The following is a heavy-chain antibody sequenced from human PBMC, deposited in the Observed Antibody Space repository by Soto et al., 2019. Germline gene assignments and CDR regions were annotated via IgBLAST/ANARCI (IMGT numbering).Heavy chain of an antibody. CDR3: AKDPGGYGDYDVAGWFDP. Sequence: EVQLLESGGGLVQPGGSLRLSCAASGFTFSSYAMSWVRQAPGKGLEWVSAISGSGGSTYYADSVKGRFTISRDNSKNTLYLQMNSLRAKDTAVYYCAKDPGGYGDYDVAGWFDPWGQGTLVTVSS. D-gene: IGHD4-17*01. V-gene: IGHV3-23*01. J-gene: IGHJ5*02. CDR2: ISGSGGST. CDR1: GFTFSSYA.